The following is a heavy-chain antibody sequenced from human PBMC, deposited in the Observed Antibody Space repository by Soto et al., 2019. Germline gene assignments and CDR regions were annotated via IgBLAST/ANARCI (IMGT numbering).Heavy chain of an antibody. Sequence: ASVKVSCKASGYTFTNYAMHWVCQAPGQRLEWMGWINAGNGNTKYSQKVQGRVTITRDTSASTAYMELSSLRSEDTAVYYCARSPDTTMVSDYYYGMDVWGKGTTVTVSS. CDR2: INAGNGNT. CDR3: ARSPDTTMVSDYYYGMDV. CDR1: GYTFTNYA. V-gene: IGHV1-3*01. D-gene: IGHD5-18*01. J-gene: IGHJ6*04.